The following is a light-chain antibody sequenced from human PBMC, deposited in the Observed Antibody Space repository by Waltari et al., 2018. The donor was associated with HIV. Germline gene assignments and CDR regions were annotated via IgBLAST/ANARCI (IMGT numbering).Light chain of an antibody. CDR1: SSNIGNTY. J-gene: IGLJ3*02. CDR2: DNN. V-gene: IGLV1-51*01. Sequence: QSVLTQPPSVSAAPGKKVTISCSGSSSNIGNTYVSWYQQLPGTAPKLLIYDNNKRPSGIPDRFSGSKSGTSATLGITGLQTGDEADYYCGTWDSSLSAGVFGGGTKLTVL. CDR3: GTWDSSLSAGV.